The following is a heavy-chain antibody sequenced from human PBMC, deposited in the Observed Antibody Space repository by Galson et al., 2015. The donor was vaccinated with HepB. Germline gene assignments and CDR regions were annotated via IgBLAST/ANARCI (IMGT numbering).Heavy chain of an antibody. CDR2: IKQDGSEK. Sequence: SLRLSCAASGFTFSSYWMSWVRQAPGKGLEWVGQIKQDGSEKYYLDSVKGRVTISRDNAKNLLFLQMNFLRADDTAVYYCVRDASSGWQMDNHLGMDVWGQGTTVTVSS. D-gene: IGHD6-25*01. J-gene: IGHJ6*02. CDR3: VRDASSGWQMDNHLGMDV. CDR1: GFTFSSYW. V-gene: IGHV3-7*03.